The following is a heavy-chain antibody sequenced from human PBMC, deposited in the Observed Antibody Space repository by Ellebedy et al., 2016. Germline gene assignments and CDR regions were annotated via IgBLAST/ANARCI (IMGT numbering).Heavy chain of an antibody. Sequence: GGSLRLSXAASGFTFSSYAMSWVRQAPGKGLEWVSAISGSGGSTYYADSVKGRFTISRDNSKNTLYLQMNSLRAEDTAVYYCAKDQKQLWFTRGAGLFDYWGQGTLVTVSS. D-gene: IGHD5-18*01. CDR2: ISGSGGST. CDR3: AKDQKQLWFTRGAGLFDY. V-gene: IGHV3-23*01. J-gene: IGHJ4*02. CDR1: GFTFSSYA.